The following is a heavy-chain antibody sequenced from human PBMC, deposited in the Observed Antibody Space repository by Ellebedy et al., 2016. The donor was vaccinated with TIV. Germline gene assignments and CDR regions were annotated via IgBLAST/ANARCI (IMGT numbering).Heavy chain of an antibody. Sequence: SETLSLXXTVSGGSISSSNWWSWVRQPPGKGLEWIGEIYHSGSTNYNPSLKSRVTISVDKSKNQFSLKLSSVTAADTAVYYCARVGYCSGGSCSVGGMDVWGQGTTVTVSS. V-gene: IGHV4-4*02. J-gene: IGHJ6*02. CDR2: IYHSGST. CDR1: GGSISSSNW. CDR3: ARVGYCSGGSCSVGGMDV. D-gene: IGHD2-15*01.